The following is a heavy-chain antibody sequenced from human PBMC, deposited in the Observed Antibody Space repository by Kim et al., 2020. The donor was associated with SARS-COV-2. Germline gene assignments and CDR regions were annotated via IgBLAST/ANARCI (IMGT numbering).Heavy chain of an antibody. CDR3: AKDHKWLAGDFDY. Sequence: YADSVKGRVTIARDNSKNTLYLQMNSLRAEDTAVYYCAKDHKWLAGDFDYWGQGTLVTVSS. J-gene: IGHJ4*02. D-gene: IGHD6-19*01. V-gene: IGHV3-23*01.